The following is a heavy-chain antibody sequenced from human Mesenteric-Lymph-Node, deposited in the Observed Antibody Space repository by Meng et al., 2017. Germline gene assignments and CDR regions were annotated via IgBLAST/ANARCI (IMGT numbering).Heavy chain of an antibody. D-gene: IGHD3-22*01. V-gene: IGHV3-23*01. Sequence: GESLKISCAASGFTFSAYVMSWVRQAPGKGLEWVSAISGSGGSTCYADSVKGRFTISRDNSKNTLYLQMNSLRAEDTAVYYCAKDYAIDYYDSSGLDYWGQGTLVTVSS. CDR1: GFTFSAYV. J-gene: IGHJ4*02. CDR3: AKDYAIDYYDSSGLDY. CDR2: ISGSGGST.